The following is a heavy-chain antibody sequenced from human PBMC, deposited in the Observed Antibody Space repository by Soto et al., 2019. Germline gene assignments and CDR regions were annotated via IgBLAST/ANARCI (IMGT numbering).Heavy chain of an antibody. Sequence: QITLKESGPPLVKPTQTLTLTCTFSGFSLSTSGVGVGWIRQPPGKALEWLALIYWDDDKRYSPSLKSRLTITKDTSKNQVVLTMTNMDPVDTATYYCAHSGPYWEAEYFQHWGQGTLVTVSS. CDR3: AHSGPYWEAEYFQH. V-gene: IGHV2-5*02. D-gene: IGHD1-26*01. CDR1: GFSLSTSGVG. CDR2: IYWDDDK. J-gene: IGHJ1*01.